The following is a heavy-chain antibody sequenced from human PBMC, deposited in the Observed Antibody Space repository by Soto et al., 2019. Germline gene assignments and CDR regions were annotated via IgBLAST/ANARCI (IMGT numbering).Heavy chain of an antibody. J-gene: IGHJ4*02. V-gene: IGHV3-15*01. Sequence: GGSLRVSCAASGFTFSNAWMSWVRQAPGKGLEWVGRIKSKTDGGTTDYAAPVKGRFTISRDDSKNTLYLQMNSLKTEDTAVYYCTSGIVGATTPDWWGQGTLVTVSS. CDR3: TSGIVGATTPDW. CDR1: GFTFSNAW. CDR2: IKSKTDGGTT. D-gene: IGHD1-26*01.